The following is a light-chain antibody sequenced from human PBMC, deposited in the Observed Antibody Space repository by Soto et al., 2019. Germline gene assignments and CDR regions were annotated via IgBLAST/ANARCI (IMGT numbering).Light chain of an antibody. CDR2: GTS. J-gene: IGKJ1*01. V-gene: IGKV3-20*01. CDR3: HQYGSSSWP. CDR1: QSVSSSY. Sequence: EVVLTQSPGTLSLSPGERATLSCRASQSVSSSYLAWYQQKPGQAPRLLIYGTSSRATGIPDRFSGSGSGTDFTLTISSLEPDDFAVYYCHQYGSSSWPFGQGTKVEIK.